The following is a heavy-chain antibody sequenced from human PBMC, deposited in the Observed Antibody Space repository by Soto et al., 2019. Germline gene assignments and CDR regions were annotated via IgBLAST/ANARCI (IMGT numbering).Heavy chain of an antibody. D-gene: IGHD4-17*01. CDR3: ATGLRWSSYLSY. Sequence: ASVKVSCKVSGYTLTELSMHWVRQAPGKGLEWMGGFDPEDGETIYAQKFQGRVTMTEDTSTDTAYMELSSLRSEDTAVYYCATGLRWSSYLSYWGQGTLVTVSS. V-gene: IGHV1-24*01. CDR2: FDPEDGET. CDR1: GYTLTELS. J-gene: IGHJ4*02.